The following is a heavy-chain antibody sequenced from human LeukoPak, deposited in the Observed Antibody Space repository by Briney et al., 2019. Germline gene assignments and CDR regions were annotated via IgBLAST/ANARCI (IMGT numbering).Heavy chain of an antibody. D-gene: IGHD3-16*01. CDR2: TSSSDAGT. J-gene: IGHJ4*02. Sequence: PGGSLRLSCAASGFTLSTYAMSWARQTPGKGLEWVAATSSSDAGTYHADSVKGRFTISRDNSKNTVYLQINNLRDEDTAVYYCAKDDRLLRFLHWGQGTLVTVSS. CDR3: AKDDRLLRFLH. V-gene: IGHV3-23*01. CDR1: GFTLSTYA.